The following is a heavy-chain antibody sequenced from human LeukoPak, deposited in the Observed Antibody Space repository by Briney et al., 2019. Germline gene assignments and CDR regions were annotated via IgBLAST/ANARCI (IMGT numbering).Heavy chain of an antibody. Sequence: ASVKVSCKASGYTSIDYYMHWVRQAPGQGLEWMGWINPNSGGTNYAQIFQGRVTMTRDTSISTAYMELSRLRSDDTAVYYCARRLRTRFDADFDYWGQGTLVTVSS. J-gene: IGHJ4*02. CDR3: ARRLRTRFDADFDY. D-gene: IGHD3-16*01. CDR2: INPNSGGT. CDR1: GYTSIDYY. V-gene: IGHV1-2*02.